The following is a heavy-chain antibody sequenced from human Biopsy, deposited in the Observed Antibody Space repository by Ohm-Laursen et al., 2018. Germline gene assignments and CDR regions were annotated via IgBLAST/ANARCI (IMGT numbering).Heavy chain of an antibody. V-gene: IGHV3-11*01. Sequence: GSLRLSCAASGFSFSDYYMIWIRQAPGKGLEWVSYISSSGRTMYYADSVKGRFTISRDNGNKTLYLQMNSLRAEDTAVYYCATTRSFDNWGQGTLVTVSS. CDR1: GFSFSDYY. CDR2: ISSSGRTM. J-gene: IGHJ4*02. CDR3: ATTRSFDN. D-gene: IGHD5-24*01.